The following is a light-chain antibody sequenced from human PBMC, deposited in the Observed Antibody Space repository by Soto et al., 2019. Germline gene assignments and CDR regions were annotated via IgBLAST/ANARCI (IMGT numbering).Light chain of an antibody. Sequence: QSVLTQSPSASGTPGQRVTISCSGSSSNIGSNYVYWYQQLPGAAPKLLIYNNNQRPSGVPDRFSGSKSATSASLALSGLRSEDAADYYCAAWDHSLRGYVFGTGTKVTVL. V-gene: IGLV1-47*02. CDR1: SSNIGSNY. J-gene: IGLJ1*01. CDR3: AAWDHSLRGYV. CDR2: NNN.